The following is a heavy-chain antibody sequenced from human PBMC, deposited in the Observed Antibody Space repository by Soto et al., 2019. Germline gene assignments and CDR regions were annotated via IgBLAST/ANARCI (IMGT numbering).Heavy chain of an antibody. D-gene: IGHD6-19*01. CDR2: IKQDGGEK. CDR3: AGGSGWESES. V-gene: IGHV3-7*05. J-gene: IGHJ4*02. CDR1: EFTFSTYW. Sequence: EVQLVESGGGLVQPGGSLRLSCAVSEFTFSTYWMTWVRQAPGKGLEWVANIKQDGGEKNYLESVRGRFTISRDNAKKSLYLEMNSLRAEDTAVYYCAGGSGWESESWGQGTLVTVSA.